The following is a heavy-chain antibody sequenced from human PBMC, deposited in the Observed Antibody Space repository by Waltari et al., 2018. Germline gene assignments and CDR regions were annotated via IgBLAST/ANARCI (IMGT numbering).Heavy chain of an antibody. J-gene: IGHJ4*02. CDR2: IYYSVST. Sequence: QVQLQESGPGLVKPSETLSLTCTVSGGSISSYYWSWIRQPPGKGLEWIGYIYYSVSTNYNPSLKSRVTISVDTSKNQFSLKLSSVTAADTAVYYCAGGPSGSSPNFDYWGQGTLVTVSS. CDR1: GGSISSYY. V-gene: IGHV4-59*01. CDR3: AGGPSGSSPNFDY. D-gene: IGHD6-6*01.